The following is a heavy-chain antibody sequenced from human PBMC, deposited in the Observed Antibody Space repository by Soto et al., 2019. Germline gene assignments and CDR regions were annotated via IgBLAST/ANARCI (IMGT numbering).Heavy chain of an antibody. Sequence: EVQLVESGGGLVQPGGSLRLSCAASGFSFNNYTMNWVRQAPGKGLQWVSSISGGRSSIYYADSVKGRFTISRDNAKNSLYLQMNSLRADDTAVYYCAFSRGATVWGQGTLVTVSS. D-gene: IGHD1-26*01. CDR3: AFSRGATV. J-gene: IGHJ4*02. V-gene: IGHV3-21*01. CDR1: GFSFNNYT. CDR2: ISGGRSSI.